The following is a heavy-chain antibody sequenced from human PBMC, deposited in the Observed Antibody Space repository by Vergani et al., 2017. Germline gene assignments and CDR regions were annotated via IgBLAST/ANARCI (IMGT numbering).Heavy chain of an antibody. CDR1: GFTFRDHY. CDR2: TRNKANSYTT. CDR3: ATWEPYYYYYMDV. Sequence: EVQLLESGGGLVQPGGSLRLSCAASGFTFRDHYMAWVRQAPGKGLEWVGRTRNKANSYTTEYAASVKGRFTISREDSKNSLYLQMNSLKTENTAVDYCATWEPYYYYYMDVWGKGTTVTVSS. V-gene: IGHV3-72*01. J-gene: IGHJ6*03. D-gene: IGHD1-26*01.